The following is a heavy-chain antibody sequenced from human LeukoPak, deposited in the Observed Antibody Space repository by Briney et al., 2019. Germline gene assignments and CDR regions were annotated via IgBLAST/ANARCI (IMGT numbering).Heavy chain of an antibody. CDR2: ISYDGSNK. Sequence: PGGSLRLSCPASGFIFRTYAMHWVRQAPGKGLEWVGVISYDGSNKYYADSVKGRFTISRDNSKNTVYLQMNSLGAEDTAVYYCARDLRHQLLYCLDYWGQGTLVAVSS. D-gene: IGHD2-2*02. CDR3: ARDLRHQLLYCLDY. CDR1: GFIFRTYA. V-gene: IGHV3-30*04. J-gene: IGHJ4*02.